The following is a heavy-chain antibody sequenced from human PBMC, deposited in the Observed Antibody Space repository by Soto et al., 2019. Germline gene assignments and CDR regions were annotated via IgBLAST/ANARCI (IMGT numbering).Heavy chain of an antibody. CDR1: GFTFSSYA. J-gene: IGHJ6*02. CDR2: ISGSGGST. D-gene: IGHD6-6*01. Sequence: GGSLRLSCAASGFTFSSYAMSWVRQAPGKGLEWVSAISGSGGSTYYADSVKGRFTISRDNSKNTLYLQMNSLRAEDTAVYYCAKSLRSSSYYYYYGMDVWGQGPTVTVSS. CDR3: AKSLRSSSYYYYYGMDV. V-gene: IGHV3-23*01.